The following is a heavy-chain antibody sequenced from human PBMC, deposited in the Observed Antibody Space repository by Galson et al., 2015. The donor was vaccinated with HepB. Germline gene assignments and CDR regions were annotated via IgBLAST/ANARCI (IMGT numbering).Heavy chain of an antibody. CDR1: GFTFSSYA. V-gene: IGHV3-30-3*01. D-gene: IGHD1-26*01. J-gene: IGHJ4*02. CDR3: ARVWELLSYFDY. Sequence: LRLSCAASGFTFSSYAMHWVRQAPGKGLEWVAVISYDGSNKYYADSVKGRFTISRDNSKNTLYLQMNSLRAEDTAVYYCARVWELLSYFDYWGQGTLVTVSS. CDR2: ISYDGSNK.